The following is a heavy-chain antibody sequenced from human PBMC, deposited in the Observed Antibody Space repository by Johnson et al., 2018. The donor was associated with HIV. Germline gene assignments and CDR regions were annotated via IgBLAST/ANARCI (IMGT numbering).Heavy chain of an antibody. Sequence: VQLVESGGGLVQPGRSLRLSCAASGFTFDDYAMHWVRQAPGKGLEWVSGISWNSGSIGYADSVKGRFTISRDNAKNSLYLQMNSLRAEDTALYYCAKEGGLGGGGCKDAFDIWGQGTMVTVSS. CDR2: ISWNSGSI. CDR1: GFTFDDYA. V-gene: IGHV3-9*01. CDR3: AKEGGLGGGGCKDAFDI. J-gene: IGHJ3*02. D-gene: IGHD2-15*01.